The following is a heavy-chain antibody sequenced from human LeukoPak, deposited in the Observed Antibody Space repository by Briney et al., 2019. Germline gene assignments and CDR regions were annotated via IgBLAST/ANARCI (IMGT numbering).Heavy chain of an antibody. V-gene: IGHV4-59*01. CDR2: IYYSGNN. Sequence: SETLSLTCTVSGGSISSYYWSWLRQPPGKGLEWSGYIYYSGNNNYNPSLKSRVTISVDTSKHQFSLKLSSVPAADTAVYYCARVDIVAAGPNYYYGMDVWGKGTTVTVSS. CDR3: ARVDIVAAGPNYYYGMDV. D-gene: IGHD5-12*01. CDR1: GGSISSYY. J-gene: IGHJ6*04.